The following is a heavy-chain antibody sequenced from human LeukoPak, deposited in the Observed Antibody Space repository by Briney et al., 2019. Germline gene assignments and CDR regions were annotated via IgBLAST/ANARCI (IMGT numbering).Heavy chain of an antibody. V-gene: IGHV3-7*01. CDR3: ARVIAGAIDY. CDR1: GFTFSGYS. J-gene: IGHJ4*02. CDR2: VALGGSAQ. Sequence: GGSLRLSCAASGFTFSGYSMTWVRQAPGKGLEWVANVALGGSAQNYVDSLEGRFTISRDNPNNSLYLQMHSLRAEDAAVYYCARVIAGAIDYWGQGTLVTVSS. D-gene: IGHD2-15*01.